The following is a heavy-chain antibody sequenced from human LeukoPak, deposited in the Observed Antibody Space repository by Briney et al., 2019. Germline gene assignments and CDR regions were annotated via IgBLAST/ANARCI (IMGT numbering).Heavy chain of an antibody. CDR1: GFTFSSYS. CDR2: ICPTGSDR. V-gene: IGHV3-21*06. CDR3: ATETNGRHYDY. Sequence: GGSLRLSCAASGFTFSSYSMNWVRQAPGKGLEWVSSICPTGSDRYHADSIKGRLTIYRDKDKNFLYLQMNSLRAEDTAVYYCATETNGRHYDYWGQGTLLTVSS. D-gene: IGHD1-14*01. J-gene: IGHJ4*02.